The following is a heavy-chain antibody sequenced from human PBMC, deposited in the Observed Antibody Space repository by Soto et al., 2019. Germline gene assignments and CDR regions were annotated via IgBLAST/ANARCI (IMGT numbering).Heavy chain of an antibody. CDR1: GVSISSSNW. CDR3: ARLGVEGELSFDY. J-gene: IGHJ4*02. CDR2: IYHSGST. V-gene: IGHV4-4*02. D-gene: IGHD1-26*01. Sequence: TSETLSLTCAVSGVSISSSNWWRWVRQPPGKGLEWIGEIYHSGSTNYNPPLKSRVTISVDKSKNQFSLKLSSVTAADTAVYYCARLGVEGELSFDYWGQGTLVTVSS.